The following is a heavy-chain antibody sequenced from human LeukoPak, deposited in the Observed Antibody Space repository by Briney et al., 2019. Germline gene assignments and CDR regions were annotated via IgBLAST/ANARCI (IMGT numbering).Heavy chain of an antibody. CDR1: GFTLSSYA. D-gene: IGHD2-2*01. V-gene: IGHV3-23*01. CDR3: AKAGDIVVVPAASYFDY. Sequence: GGSLRLSCAASGFTLSSYAMSWVRHAPGKGLEWGSAISGSGGSTYYADPVKGRFTISRDNSKNTLYLQMNSLRAEDTAVYYCAKAGDIVVVPAASYFDYWGQGTLVTVSS. J-gene: IGHJ4*02. CDR2: ISGSGGST.